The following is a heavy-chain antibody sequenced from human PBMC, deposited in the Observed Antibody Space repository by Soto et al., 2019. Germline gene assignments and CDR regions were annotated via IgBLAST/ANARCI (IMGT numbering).Heavy chain of an antibody. CDR2: IFYSGST. CDR1: GGSISGHY. CDR3: ARVGSSGWSPDY. Sequence: SETLSLTCSVSGGSISGHYWTWIRQSPGKGLEWIGYIFYSGSTNYNPSLKSRVTIAVDTSKNQFSLKLSSVTAADTAVYYCARVGSSGWSPDYWGRGTLVTVSS. D-gene: IGHD6-19*01. J-gene: IGHJ4*02. V-gene: IGHV4-59*11.